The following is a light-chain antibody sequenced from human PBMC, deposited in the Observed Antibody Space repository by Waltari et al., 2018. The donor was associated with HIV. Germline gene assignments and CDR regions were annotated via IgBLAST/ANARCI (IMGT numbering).Light chain of an antibody. V-gene: IGKV2D-29*01. CDR1: QNPMHGDGKTY. J-gene: IGKJ3*01. CDR2: EVS. Sequence: DIVMTQTPPPLSVTPGQPAPISCQSTQNPMHGDGKTYLYWYLQKPGPPPQLLIYEVSDRSSGVPDRFSGSGSDTDVTQKIRRVEAEDVGVYGCRKSIQPRFTFSPGTKVDIK. CDR3: RKSIQPRFT.